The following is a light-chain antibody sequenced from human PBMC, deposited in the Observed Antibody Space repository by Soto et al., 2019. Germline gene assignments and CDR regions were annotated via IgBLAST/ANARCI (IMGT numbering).Light chain of an antibody. Sequence: DIQMTPSPSSVSASIVYTFTITCLASQDINVYLNWYQQKPGEVPKLLIYSASTLHSGVPSRFTGSGSETDFTLTIRSLQPEDFATYYCQHGYVAPYSCGQGNKGDIK. J-gene: IGKJ2*03. CDR3: QHGYVAPYS. CDR2: SAS. CDR1: QDINVY. V-gene: IGKV1-39*01.